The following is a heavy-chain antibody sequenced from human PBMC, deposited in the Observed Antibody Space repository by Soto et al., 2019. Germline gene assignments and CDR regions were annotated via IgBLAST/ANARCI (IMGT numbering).Heavy chain of an antibody. CDR3: AIREWMPCFDY. Sequence: EVQLLESGGGLVQPGGSLTLSCAASGFTFSSYAMSWVRQAPGKGLEWVSAISGSGGSTYYADSVKGRFSISRDNSKNTLLLQINSVRAEDTAVSYCAIREWMPCFDYWGQGTLDTVSS. CDR1: GFTFSSYA. D-gene: IGHD3-3*01. V-gene: IGHV3-23*01. CDR2: ISGSGGST. J-gene: IGHJ4*02.